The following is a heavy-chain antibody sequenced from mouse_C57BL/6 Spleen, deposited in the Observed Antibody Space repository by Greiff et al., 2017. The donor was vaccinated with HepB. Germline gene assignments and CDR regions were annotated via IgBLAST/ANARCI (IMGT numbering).Heavy chain of an antibody. CDR2: IDPSDSET. CDR1: GYTFTSYW. D-gene: IGHD2-4*01. J-gene: IGHJ2*01. V-gene: IGHV1-52*01. CDR3: AIIYYDYDRGGYFDY. Sequence: QVQLQQPGAELVRPGSSVKLSCKASGYTFTSYWMHWVKQRPIQGLEWIGNIDPSDSETHYNQKFKDKATLTVDKSSSTAYMQLSSLTSEDSAVYYCAIIYYDYDRGGYFDYWGQGTTLTASS.